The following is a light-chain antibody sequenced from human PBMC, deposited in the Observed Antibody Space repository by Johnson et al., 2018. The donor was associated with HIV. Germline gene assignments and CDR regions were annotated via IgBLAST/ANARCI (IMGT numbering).Light chain of an antibody. CDR1: SSNIENNY. J-gene: IGLJ1*01. CDR3: GTWDSSLSVYV. V-gene: IGLV1-51*01. CDR2: DSN. Sequence: QSVLTQPPSVSAAPGQKVTISCSGSSSNIENNYVSWYQQLPGTAPKLLIYDSNKRPSGTPDRFSGSKSGKSATLAITGLQTGDEADYYCGTWDSSLSVYVFATGTKVTVL.